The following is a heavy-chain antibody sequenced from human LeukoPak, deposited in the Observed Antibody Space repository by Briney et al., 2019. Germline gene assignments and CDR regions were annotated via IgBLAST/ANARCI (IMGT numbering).Heavy chain of an antibody. CDR2: IRGKAYGGTT. Sequence: PGGSLRLSCTTSGFTFGDYAMGWVRQAPGKGLEWVSFIRGKAYGGTTEYAASVKRRFTISRDNSKNIAYLQMNSLKTKDTAVYYCTRAEMATTSFDSWGQGTPVIVSS. D-gene: IGHD5-24*01. J-gene: IGHJ4*02. CDR1: GFTFGDYA. V-gene: IGHV3-49*04. CDR3: TRAEMATTSFDS.